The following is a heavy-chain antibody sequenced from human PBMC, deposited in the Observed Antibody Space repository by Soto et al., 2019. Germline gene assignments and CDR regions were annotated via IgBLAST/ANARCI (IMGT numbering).Heavy chain of an antibody. J-gene: IGHJ3*01. D-gene: IGHD3-3*01. CDR1: GVTFSSYN. CDR3: AGPSGVVPYDAFDV. CDR2: IVPFLGTI. V-gene: IGHV1-69*08. Sequence: QVQLVQSGAELKRPGSSVKFSCKASGVTFSSYNIHWVRQAPGQGLEWMGRIVPFLGTIDHAQTFQDRVTISADKSTSTAYMELTSLRSDDTTVYYWAGPSGVVPYDAFDVWGQGTMLIVSS.